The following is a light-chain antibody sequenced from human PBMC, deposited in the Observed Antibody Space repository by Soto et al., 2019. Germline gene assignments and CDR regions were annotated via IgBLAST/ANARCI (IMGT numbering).Light chain of an antibody. CDR2: GAS. Sequence: EIVMTQSPATLSVSPGERATISCRASQSVTINLAWYQQKPGQAPRLVIYGASTRATGIPARFSGSESGTEFTLTISSLQSEDFVVYYCQQYNNWPRTFGQGT. V-gene: IGKV3-15*01. CDR3: QQYNNWPRT. J-gene: IGKJ1*01. CDR1: QSVTIN.